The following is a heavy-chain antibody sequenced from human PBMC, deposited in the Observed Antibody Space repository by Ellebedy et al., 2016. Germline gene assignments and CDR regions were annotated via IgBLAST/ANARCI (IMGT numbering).Heavy chain of an antibody. D-gene: IGHD3-10*01. V-gene: IGHV3-15*01. J-gene: IGHJ4*02. CDR1: GLTFSNAW. Sequence: GGSLRLXXAASGLTFSNAWMSWVRQAPGKGLEWVGRIKSKTDGGTTDYAAPVKGRFTISRDDSKNTLYLQMNSLKTEDTAVYYCTTGFNSLWFGEYWGQGTLVTVSS. CDR2: IKSKTDGGTT. CDR3: TTGFNSLWFGEY.